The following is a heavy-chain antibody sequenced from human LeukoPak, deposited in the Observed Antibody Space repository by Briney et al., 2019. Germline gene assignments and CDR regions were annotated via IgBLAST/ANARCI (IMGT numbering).Heavy chain of an antibody. D-gene: IGHD3-22*01. CDR3: ARTPYDSSGYNYFDY. CDR1: GFLFSSYS. J-gene: IGHJ4*02. Sequence: GGSLRLSCAASGFLFSSYSMNWVRQAPGKGLEWVSSISSDSSYIYYAESVKGRFTISRDNAKNSLYLQMNSLRDEDTAVYYCARTPYDSSGYNYFDYWGQGALVTVSS. V-gene: IGHV3-21*01. CDR2: ISSDSSYI.